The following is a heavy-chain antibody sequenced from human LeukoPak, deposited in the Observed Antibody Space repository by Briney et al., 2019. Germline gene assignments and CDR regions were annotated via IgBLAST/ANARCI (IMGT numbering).Heavy chain of an antibody. CDR2: IYYSGST. CDR1: GGSISSYY. J-gene: IGHJ4*02. V-gene: IGHV4-59*08. CDR3: ARHAYYYDTSGYFYPFDY. Sequence: PSETLSLTCTVSGGSISSYYWSWIRQPPGKGLEWIGYIYYSGSTNYNPSLKSRVTISVDTSKNQFSLKLSSVTAADTAVYYCARHAYYYDTSGYFYPFDYWGQGALVTVSS. D-gene: IGHD3-22*01.